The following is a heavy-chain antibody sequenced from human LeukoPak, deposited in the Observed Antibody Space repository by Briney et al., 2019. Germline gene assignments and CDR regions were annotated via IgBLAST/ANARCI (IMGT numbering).Heavy chain of an antibody. J-gene: IGHJ4*02. CDR1: GFTFSSYG. CDR2: ISSSGSTI. Sequence: GGSLRLSCAASGFTFSSYGMSWVRQAPGKGLEWVSYISSSGSTIYYADSVKGRFTISRDNAKNSLYLQMNSLRAEDTAVYYCARAPPRYFGVDYWGQGTLVTVSS. D-gene: IGHD3-9*01. CDR3: ARAPPRYFGVDY. V-gene: IGHV3-48*04.